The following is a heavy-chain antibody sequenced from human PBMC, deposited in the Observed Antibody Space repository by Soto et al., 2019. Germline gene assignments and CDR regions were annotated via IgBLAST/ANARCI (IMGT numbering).Heavy chain of an antibody. Sequence: EVPLLESGGGLVQPGGTLRLSCATSGLSFSSSAMNWVRQAPGKGLGWVSIISDSGGRTHYADSVKGRFTISGDKSKQTLYLQMSILRAEDTAVYYCAKSININMKNWFDPWGQGTLVTVSS. CDR1: GLSFSSSA. V-gene: IGHV3-23*01. J-gene: IGHJ5*02. CDR3: AKSININMKNWFDP. D-gene: IGHD5-12*01. CDR2: ISDSGGRT.